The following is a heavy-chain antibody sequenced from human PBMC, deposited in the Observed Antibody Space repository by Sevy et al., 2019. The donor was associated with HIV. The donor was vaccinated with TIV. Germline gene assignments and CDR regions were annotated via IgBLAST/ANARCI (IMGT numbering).Heavy chain of an antibody. CDR3: ARALGMATFGQIRFDS. Sequence: SETLSLTCAVSSYSVGSDNYWGWIRQSPGKGLGWSGIISRSGTTYYNPSLKSQVTISVDTSKNQYSLKLSSVTASDTAVYFCARALGMATFGQIRFDSWGQGTLVTVSS. V-gene: IGHV4-38-2*01. J-gene: IGHJ5*01. D-gene: IGHD5-12*01. CDR2: ISRSGTT. CDR1: SYSVGSDNY.